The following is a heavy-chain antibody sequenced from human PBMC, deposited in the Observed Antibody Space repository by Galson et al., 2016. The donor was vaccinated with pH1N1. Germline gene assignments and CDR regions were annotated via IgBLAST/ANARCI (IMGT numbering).Heavy chain of an antibody. CDR1: GGSLRGHY. CDR2: ISQSGST. V-gene: IGHV4-34*01. J-gene: IGHJ3*02. Sequence: ETLSLTCGVYGGSLRGHYWSWIRQSPRMGLEWIGEISQSGSTTHNPSLKSRVTISVDTSEDQFSLKLMSMTAADTAIYYCVRHSTSGFPGIELAARRRPFDIWSQGTAVTVSS. D-gene: IGHD6-19*01. CDR3: VRHSTSGFPGIELAARRRPFDI.